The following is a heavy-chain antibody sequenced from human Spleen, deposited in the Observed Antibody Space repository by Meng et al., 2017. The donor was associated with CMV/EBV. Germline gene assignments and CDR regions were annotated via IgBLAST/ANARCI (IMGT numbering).Heavy chain of an antibody. V-gene: IGHV3-53*01. Sequence: GGSLRLSCAASGFTFSSYAMSWVRQAPGKGLEWVSVIYSGGSTYYADSVKGRFTISRDNSKNTLYLQMNSLRAEDTAVYYCARDRSSIVGALGWFDPWGQGTLVTVSS. J-gene: IGHJ5*02. CDR2: IYSGGST. CDR1: GFTFSSYA. CDR3: ARDRSSIVGALGWFDP. D-gene: IGHD1-26*01.